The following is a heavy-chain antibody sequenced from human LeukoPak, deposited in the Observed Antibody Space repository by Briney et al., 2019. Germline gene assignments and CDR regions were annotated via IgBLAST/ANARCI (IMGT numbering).Heavy chain of an antibody. J-gene: IGHJ4*02. CDR1: AFTFSSYW. V-gene: IGHV3-7*01. CDR3: ARGVFTDLDIVVVVALGNYFDY. D-gene: IGHD2-15*01. Sequence: WGSLRLSCAASAFTFSSYWMSWVRQAPGKGLEWVANIKQDGSEKYYVDSVKGRFTISRDNAKNSLYLQMNSLRAEDTAVYYCARGVFTDLDIVVVVALGNYFDYWGQGTLVTVSS. CDR2: IKQDGSEK.